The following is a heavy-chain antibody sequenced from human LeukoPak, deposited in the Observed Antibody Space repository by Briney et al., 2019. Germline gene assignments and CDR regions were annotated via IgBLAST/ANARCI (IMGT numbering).Heavy chain of an antibody. Sequence: SETLSLTCTVSGGSISSSSYYWGWIRPPPGKGLEWIGSIYYSGSTYYNPSLKSRVTISVDTSKNQFSLKLSSVTAADTAVYYCARDLSLNWFDPWGQGTLVTVSS. CDR2: IYYSGST. V-gene: IGHV4-39*07. J-gene: IGHJ5*02. CDR1: GGSISSSSYY. D-gene: IGHD5/OR15-5a*01. CDR3: ARDLSLNWFDP.